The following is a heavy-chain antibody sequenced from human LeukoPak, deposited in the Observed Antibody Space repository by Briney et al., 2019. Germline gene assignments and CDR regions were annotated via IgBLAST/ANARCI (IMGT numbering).Heavy chain of an antibody. J-gene: IGHJ4*02. Sequence: SQTLSLTCAISGDSVSSNSAAWNWIRQSPSRGLEWLGRTYYRSKWYNDYAVSVKSRITINPDTSKNQFSLQLNSVTPEDTAVYYCAREENDRILEWLLSSGFDYWGQGTLVTVSS. CDR2: TYYRSKWYN. CDR1: GDSVSSNSAA. V-gene: IGHV6-1*01. CDR3: AREENDRILEWLLSSGFDY. D-gene: IGHD3-3*01.